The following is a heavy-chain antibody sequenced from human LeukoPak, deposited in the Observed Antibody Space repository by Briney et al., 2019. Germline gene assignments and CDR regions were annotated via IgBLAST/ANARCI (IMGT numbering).Heavy chain of an antibody. Sequence: ASVKVSCKASGYTFTSYGISWVRQAPGQRLEWMGWINAGNGNTKYSQKFQGRVTITRDTSASTAYMELSSLRSEDTAVYYCARWPPSGSGGSLHFDYWGQGTLVTVSS. CDR3: ARWPPSGSGGSLHFDY. J-gene: IGHJ4*02. CDR2: INAGNGNT. D-gene: IGHD2-15*01. CDR1: GYTFTSYG. V-gene: IGHV1-3*01.